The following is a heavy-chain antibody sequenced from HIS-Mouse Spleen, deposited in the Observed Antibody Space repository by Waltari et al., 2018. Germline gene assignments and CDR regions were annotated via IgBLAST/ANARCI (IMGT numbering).Heavy chain of an antibody. Sequence: QLQLQESGPGLVKPSETLSLTCTLSCCSLRSSRYYWGWIRHPPGKGLEWIGSIYYSGSTYYNPSIKSRVTISVDTSKNQFSLKLSSVTAADTAVYYCAREIPYSSSWYDWYFDLWGRGTLVTVSS. CDR3: AREIPYSSSWYDWYFDL. D-gene: IGHD6-13*01. J-gene: IGHJ2*01. V-gene: IGHV4-39*07. CDR2: IYYSGST. CDR1: CCSLRSSRYY.